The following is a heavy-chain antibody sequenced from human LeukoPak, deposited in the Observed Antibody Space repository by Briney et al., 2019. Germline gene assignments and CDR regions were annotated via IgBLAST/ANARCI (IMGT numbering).Heavy chain of an antibody. CDR2: INHSGST. Sequence: SETLSLTCAVYGGSFSGYYWSWIRQPPGKGLEWIGEINHSGSTNYDPSLKSRVTISVDTSKNQFSPKLSSVTAADTAVYYCARERRRILTNNWFDPWGQGTLVTVSS. J-gene: IGHJ5*02. V-gene: IGHV4-34*01. D-gene: IGHD2-15*01. CDR1: GGSFSGYY. CDR3: ARERRRILTNNWFDP.